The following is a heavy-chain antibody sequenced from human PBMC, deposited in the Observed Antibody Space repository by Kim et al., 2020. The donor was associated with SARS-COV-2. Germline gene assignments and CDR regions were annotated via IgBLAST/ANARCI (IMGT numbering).Heavy chain of an antibody. J-gene: IGHJ4*02. CDR2: SEK. CDR3: ARDSGDFDY. Sequence: SEKYYVDSVKGRFTLSRDRAKNSRYLQMNSLRAEDTAVYYCARDSGDFDYWGQGTLVTVSS. V-gene: IGHV3-7*01.